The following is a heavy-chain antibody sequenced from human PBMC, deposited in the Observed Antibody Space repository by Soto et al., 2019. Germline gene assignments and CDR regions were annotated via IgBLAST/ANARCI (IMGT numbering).Heavy chain of an antibody. Sequence: PGGSLRLSCAASGFTFSSYGMHWVRQAPGKGLEWVAVISYDGSNKYYADSVKGRFTISRDNSKNTLYLQMNSLRAEDTAVYYCAKDRAVATKYYYYGMDVWGQGTTVTVS. CDR2: ISYDGSNK. D-gene: IGHD5-12*01. J-gene: IGHJ6*02. CDR1: GFTFSSYG. CDR3: AKDRAVATKYYYYGMDV. V-gene: IGHV3-30*18.